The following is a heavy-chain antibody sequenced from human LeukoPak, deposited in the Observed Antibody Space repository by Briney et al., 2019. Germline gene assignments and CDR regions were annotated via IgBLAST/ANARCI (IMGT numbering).Heavy chain of an antibody. D-gene: IGHD6-6*01. CDR3: ARHEYSSSYRFDS. Sequence: SETLSLTCTVSGGSISSSSYYWGWIRQPPGKGLEWIGSIYYSGSTYYNPSLKSRATISVDTSKNQFSLKLSSVTAADTAVYYCARHEYSSSYRFDSWGQGTLVTVSS. J-gene: IGHJ4*02. V-gene: IGHV4-39*01. CDR1: GGSISSSSYY. CDR2: IYYSGST.